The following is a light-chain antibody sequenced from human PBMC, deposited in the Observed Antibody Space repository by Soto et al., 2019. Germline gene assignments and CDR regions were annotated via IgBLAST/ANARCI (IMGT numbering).Light chain of an antibody. V-gene: IGLV3-21*02. CDR3: QVWDGSSEHYV. CDR1: TSGSKG. CDR2: EDT. J-gene: IGLJ1*01. Sequence: SYELTQPPSVSVAPGQTASITCGGNTSGSKGVHWYQQRPGQAPVLVVHEDTDRPSGMPERFSGSNSGNTATLTISRVEDGDEADYYCQVWDGSSEHYVFGTGTKLTVL.